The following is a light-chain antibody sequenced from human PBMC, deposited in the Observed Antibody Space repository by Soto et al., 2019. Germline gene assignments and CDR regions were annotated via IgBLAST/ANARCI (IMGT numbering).Light chain of an antibody. CDR3: QQSFTLPIT. CDR1: QDIGNY. CDR2: DAS. V-gene: IGKV1-33*01. Sequence: DIQMTQSPSSLSASVGDRVTIACQANQDIGNYLNWYQQKPGKAPRLLIYDASNLEIGVPSRFSGSGSGTDFTFTISNLQPEDIATYYCQQSFTLPITFGQGTRLEIK. J-gene: IGKJ5*01.